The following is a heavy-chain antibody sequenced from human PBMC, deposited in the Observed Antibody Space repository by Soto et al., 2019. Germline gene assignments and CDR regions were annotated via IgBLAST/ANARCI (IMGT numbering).Heavy chain of an antibody. J-gene: IGHJ4*02. CDR3: AHRRGGYNWNEGNFDY. CDR2: IYWDNDR. D-gene: IGHD1-20*01. Sequence: SGPTLVNPTHTLPLTRTSSWFPLSSSGEGVGWIRQPPRKALEWLGLIYWDNDRRYSPSLRSRLTITRDTSKNQVVLTLTDMGPVDTATYYCAHRRGGYNWNEGNFDYWGQGTPVTVTS. V-gene: IGHV2-5*02. CDR1: WFPLSSSGEG.